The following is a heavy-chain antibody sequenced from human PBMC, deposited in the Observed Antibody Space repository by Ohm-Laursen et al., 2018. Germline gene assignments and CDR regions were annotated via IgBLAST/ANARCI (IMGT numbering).Heavy chain of an antibody. D-gene: IGHD3-16*01. CDR1: DFTVSGAW. Sequence: SLRLSCTASDFTVSGAWMSWVRQAPGKGLEWVSYISSSGSTIYYADSVKGRLTISRDNAKNSQYLQMNSLRAEDTAVYYCARSFALRGSSAYVAAYWGQGALVTVSS. V-gene: IGHV3-11*01. CDR3: ARSFALRGSSAYVAAY. CDR2: ISSSGSTI. J-gene: IGHJ4*02.